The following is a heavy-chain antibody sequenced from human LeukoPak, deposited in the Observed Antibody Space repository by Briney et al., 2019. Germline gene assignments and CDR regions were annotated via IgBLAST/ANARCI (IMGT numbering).Heavy chain of an antibody. D-gene: IGHD3-10*01. CDR2: LRYDGINK. Sequence: GGSLRLSCAASGFTFSNYGMHWVRQAPGKGLEWVAFLRYDGINKYYADSVKGRFTISRDTSKNTLYLQMNSLRAEDTAVYYCATNYGSGSYYNFDYWGQGTLVTASS. V-gene: IGHV3-30*02. CDR1: GFTFSNYG. J-gene: IGHJ4*02. CDR3: ATNYGSGSYYNFDY.